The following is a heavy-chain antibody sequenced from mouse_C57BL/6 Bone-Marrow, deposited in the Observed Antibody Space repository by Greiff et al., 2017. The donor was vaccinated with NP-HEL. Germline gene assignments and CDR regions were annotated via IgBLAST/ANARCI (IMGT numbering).Heavy chain of an antibody. CDR3: TALLLRGWYFDV. J-gene: IGHJ1*03. D-gene: IGHD1-1*01. V-gene: IGHV14-4*01. Sequence: EVQLQQSGAELVRPGASVKLSCTASGFNIKDDYMHWVKQRPEQGLEWIGWIDPENGDTEYASKFQGKATITADPSSNTAYLQLSSLTSEDTAVYYCTALLLRGWYFDVGGTGTTVTVSS. CDR1: GFNIKDDY. CDR2: IDPENGDT.